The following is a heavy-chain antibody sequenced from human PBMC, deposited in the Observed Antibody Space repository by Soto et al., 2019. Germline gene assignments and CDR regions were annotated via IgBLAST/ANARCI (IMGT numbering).Heavy chain of an antibody. J-gene: IGHJ4*02. Sequence: EVQLVESGGGLVKPGGSLRLSCAASGFTFSNAWMSWVRQAPGKGLEWVGRIKSKTNGGTTDYAAPVKGRFTISRADSKNQLYLQMNRLKIEDTAVYYCTTDPTYCGGDCSHPFDYWGQGTLVTVSS. CDR2: IKSKTNGGTT. CDR1: GFTFSNAW. V-gene: IGHV3-15*01. CDR3: TTDPTYCGGDCSHPFDY. D-gene: IGHD2-21*02.